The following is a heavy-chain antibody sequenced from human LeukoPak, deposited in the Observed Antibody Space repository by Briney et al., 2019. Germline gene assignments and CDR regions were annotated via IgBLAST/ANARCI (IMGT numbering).Heavy chain of an antibody. CDR2: ISGSGGRI. CDR3: ACCCNSGSSCSLRDC. J-gene: IGHJ4*02. CDR1: GFTFSSYA. Sequence: GGSLSLSCAASGFTFSSYAMKWVRQAPGKGLEWVSAISGSGGRIHHADSVKGRFSISRDNFQNTLYLQMNSLRVDDTAIYYCACCCNSGSSCSLRDCGSQGTLVTVSS. D-gene: IGHD2-15*01. V-gene: IGHV3-23*01.